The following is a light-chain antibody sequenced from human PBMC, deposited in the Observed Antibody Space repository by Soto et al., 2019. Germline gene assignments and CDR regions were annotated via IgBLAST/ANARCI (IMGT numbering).Light chain of an antibody. CDR3: SSYKSSSTYV. J-gene: IGLJ1*01. CDR1: SGDVGGYNY. V-gene: IGLV2-14*01. Sequence: QSVLTQPASVSGSPGQSITISCTGTSGDVGGYNYVSWYQQHPGKAPKLMIYEVSNRPSGVSHRFSGSKSGNTASLTISGLQAEDEADYYCSSYKSSSTYVFGTGTKVTVL. CDR2: EVS.